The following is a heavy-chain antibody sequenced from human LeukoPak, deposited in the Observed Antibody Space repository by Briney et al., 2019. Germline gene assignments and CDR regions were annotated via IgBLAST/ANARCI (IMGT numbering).Heavy chain of an antibody. Sequence: GGSLRLSCAASGFTLSSYAMHWVRQAPGKGLEWVAVISYDGSNKYYADSVKGRFTISRDNSKNTLYLQMNSLRAEDTAVYYCARDIGSGSYYGYFQHWGQGTLVTVSS. CDR3: ARDIGSGSYYGYFQH. J-gene: IGHJ1*01. V-gene: IGHV3-30*04. CDR2: ISYDGSNK. CDR1: GFTLSSYA. D-gene: IGHD1-26*01.